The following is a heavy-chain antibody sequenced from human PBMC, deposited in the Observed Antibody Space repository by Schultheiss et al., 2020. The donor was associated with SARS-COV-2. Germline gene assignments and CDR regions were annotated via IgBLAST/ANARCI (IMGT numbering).Heavy chain of an antibody. Sequence: SQTLSLTCTVSGGSVSSGSYYWSWIRQPPGKGLEWIGYIYYSGSTNYNPSLKSRVTISVDTSKNQFSLKLSSVTAADTAVYYCARGGIVPAALAFDYWGQGTLVTVSS. CDR1: GGSVSSGSYY. V-gene: IGHV4-61*01. D-gene: IGHD2-2*01. J-gene: IGHJ4*02. CDR2: IYYSGST. CDR3: ARGGIVPAALAFDY.